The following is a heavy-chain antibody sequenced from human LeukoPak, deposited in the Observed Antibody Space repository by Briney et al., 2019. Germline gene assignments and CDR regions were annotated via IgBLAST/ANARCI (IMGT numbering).Heavy chain of an antibody. CDR2: ISSSSSYI. Sequence: GGSLRHSCAASGFTFSSYSMNWVRQAPGKGLEWVSSISSSSSYIYYADSVKGRFTMSRDNAKNSLYLQMNSLRAEDTAVYYCARALRGLRLGELPDYFDYWGQGTLVTVSS. J-gene: IGHJ4*02. CDR1: GFTFSSYS. D-gene: IGHD3-16*01. CDR3: ARALRGLRLGELPDYFDY. V-gene: IGHV3-21*01.